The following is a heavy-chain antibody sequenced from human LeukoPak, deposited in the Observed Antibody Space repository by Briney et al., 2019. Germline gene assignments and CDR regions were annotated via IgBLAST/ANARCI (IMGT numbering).Heavy chain of an antibody. CDR1: GGSISSSSYY. D-gene: IGHD3-22*01. CDR3: ARHVGGTMIVGPTDY. CDR2: IYYSGST. V-gene: IGHV4-39*01. Sequence: SETLSLTCTVSGGSISSSSYYWGWIRPPPGKGLEWIGSIYYSGSTYYNPSLKSRVTISVDTSKNQFSLKLSSVTAADTAVYYCARHVGGTMIVGPTDYWGQGTLVTVSS. J-gene: IGHJ4*02.